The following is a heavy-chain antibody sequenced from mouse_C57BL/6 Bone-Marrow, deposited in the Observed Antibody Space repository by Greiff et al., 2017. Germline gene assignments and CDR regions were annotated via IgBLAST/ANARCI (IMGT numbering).Heavy chain of an antibody. CDR2: ISSGGSYT. CDR1: GFTFSSYG. D-gene: IGHD1-1*01. CDR3: ARHAYYYGSSYWFAY. Sequence: EVKLVESGGDLVKPGGSLKLSCAASGFTFSSYGMSWVRQTPDKRLEWVATISSGGSYTYYPDSVKGRFTISRDNAKNTLYLQMSILKSEDTAMYYCARHAYYYGSSYWFAYWGQGTLVTVSA. V-gene: IGHV5-6*02. J-gene: IGHJ3*01.